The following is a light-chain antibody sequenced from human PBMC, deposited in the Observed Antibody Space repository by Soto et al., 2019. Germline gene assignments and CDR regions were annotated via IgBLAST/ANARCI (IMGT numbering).Light chain of an antibody. CDR2: DND. J-gene: IGLJ2*01. V-gene: IGLV1-44*01. CDR1: SSNIGSEA. Sequence: QSVLTQPPSASGTPGQRVTISCSGSSSNIGSEAVDWFQQLPGTAPKLLIYDNDQRPSGVPDRFSGSKSGTSASLAISELQSEDEADYYCAAWDDSLNGPVFGGGTKVTVL. CDR3: AAWDDSLNGPV.